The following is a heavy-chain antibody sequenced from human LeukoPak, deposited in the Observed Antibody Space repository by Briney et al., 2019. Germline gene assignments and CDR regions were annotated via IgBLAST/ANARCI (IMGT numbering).Heavy chain of an antibody. CDR2: IYTGGGT. J-gene: IGHJ4*02. V-gene: IGHV3-53*01. CDR1: GLTVSSNH. D-gene: IGHD6-13*01. Sequence: GGSLRLSCAVSGLTVSSNHMSWVRRAPGKGLEWVAVIYTGGGTYYADSVKGRFTISRDNSKNTLYLQMNSLRAEDTAVYYCAKDPYSQYYFDYWGQGTLVTVSS. CDR3: AKDPYSQYYFDY.